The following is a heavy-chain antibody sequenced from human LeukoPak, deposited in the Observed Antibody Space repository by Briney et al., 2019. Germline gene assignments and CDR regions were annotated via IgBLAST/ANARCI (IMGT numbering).Heavy chain of an antibody. CDR3: ARSTVTIFGVVTIDY. Sequence: ASVKVSCKASGYTFTSYGISWVRQAPGQGLEWMGWISAYNGNTNYAQKLQGRVTMTTDTSTSTAYMELRSLRSDDTAVYYCARSTVTIFGVVTIDYWGQGALVTVSS. CDR1: GYTFTSYG. CDR2: ISAYNGNT. D-gene: IGHD3-3*01. J-gene: IGHJ4*02. V-gene: IGHV1-18*01.